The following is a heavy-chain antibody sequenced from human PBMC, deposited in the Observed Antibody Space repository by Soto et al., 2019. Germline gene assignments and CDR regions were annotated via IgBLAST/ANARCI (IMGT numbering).Heavy chain of an antibody. J-gene: IGHJ4*02. CDR1: GFTFSSYG. CDR3: VSVQKNYDILTGPNLPPDY. D-gene: IGHD3-9*01. CDR2: IWYDGSNK. Sequence: PGGSLRLSCAASGFTFSSYGMHWVRQAPGKGLEWVAVIWYDGSNKYYADSVKGRFTISRDNSKNTLYLQMNSLRAEDTAVYYFVSVQKNYDILTGPNLPPDYWGQGTLVTVSS. V-gene: IGHV3-33*01.